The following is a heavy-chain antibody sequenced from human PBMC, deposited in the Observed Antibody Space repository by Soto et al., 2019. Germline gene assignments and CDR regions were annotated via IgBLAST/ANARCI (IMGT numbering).Heavy chain of an antibody. CDR3: ARDGWFSALRVPFGMDV. V-gene: IGHV1-46*01. CDR1: GYTFINYY. Sequence: QVQLVQSGAEVKKPGASVEVSCKASGYTFINYYIHWVRQAPGQGLEWMGIINPNGGSTTYEQNFHGRVTMTRDTSTSTVYMELNSLRSEDTAVYFCARDGWFSALRVPFGMDVWGQGTTVTVSS. CDR2: INPNGGST. D-gene: IGHD3-10*01. J-gene: IGHJ6*02.